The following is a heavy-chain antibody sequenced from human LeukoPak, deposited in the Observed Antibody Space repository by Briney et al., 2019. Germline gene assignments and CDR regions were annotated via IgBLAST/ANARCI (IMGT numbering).Heavy chain of an antibody. CDR2: ISGSGGST. V-gene: IGHV3-23*01. J-gene: IGHJ4*02. D-gene: IGHD3-16*02. Sequence: GGSLRLSCAASGFTFSSYVMTWVRQAPGKGLEWVSAISGSGGSTYYADSVKGRFTISRDNSKNTLYLQMNSLRAEDTAVYYCAKLLSYRSLDYWGQGTLVTVSS. CDR1: GFTFSSYV. CDR3: AKLLSYRSLDY.